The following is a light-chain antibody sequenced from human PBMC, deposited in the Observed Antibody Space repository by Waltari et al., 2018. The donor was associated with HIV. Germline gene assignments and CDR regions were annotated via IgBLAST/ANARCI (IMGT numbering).Light chain of an antibody. J-gene: IGLJ2*01. CDR3: SSYTSSSTLVV. CDR2: DVS. V-gene: IGLV2-14*01. Sequence: QSALTQPASVSGSPGQSIPISCTGTSTEVGGYNYASWFQQHPGKAPKLMIYDVSKRPSGVSNRFSGSKSGNTASLTISGLQAEDEADYYCSSYTSSSTLVVFGGGTKLTVL. CDR1: STEVGGYNY.